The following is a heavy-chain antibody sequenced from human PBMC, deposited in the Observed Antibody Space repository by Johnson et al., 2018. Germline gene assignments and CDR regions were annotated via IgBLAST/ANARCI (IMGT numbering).Heavy chain of an antibody. J-gene: IGHJ6*02. V-gene: IGHV3-13*01. CDR1: GFTFSNYD. CDR3: ARALHYYDSSGYYPHYYYYAMDV. Sequence: VQLVQSGGGLVQPGGSLRLSCAASGFTFSNYDMHWVRQATGKGLEWVSAIGPAGDTYYPGSVMGRFTISRENGKNSLYLQMNRLSAGDTAVYYCARALHYYDSSGYYPHYYYYAMDVWGQGTTVTVSS. D-gene: IGHD3-22*01. CDR2: IGPAGDT.